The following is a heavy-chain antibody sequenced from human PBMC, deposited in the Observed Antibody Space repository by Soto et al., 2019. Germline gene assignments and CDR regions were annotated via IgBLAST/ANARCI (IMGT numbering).Heavy chain of an antibody. Sequence: QLQLVQSGAEVKKPGDSVKVSCKASGFIFTSYYMHWVRQAPGQGLEWMGKINPSGGSTSYSQKFQGRVTMSTDTSTSTVYMEMSSLRSEDTAVYYCARGDWHDPWGQGTLVTVSS. CDR3: ARGDWHDP. CDR1: GFIFTSYY. V-gene: IGHV1-46*01. CDR2: INPSGGST. J-gene: IGHJ5*02.